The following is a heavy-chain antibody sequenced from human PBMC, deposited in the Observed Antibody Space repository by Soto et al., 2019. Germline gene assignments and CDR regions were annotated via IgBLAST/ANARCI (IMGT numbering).Heavy chain of an antibody. J-gene: IGHJ4*02. D-gene: IGHD2-15*01. Sequence: EVQLVESGGGLVQPGASLRLSCAASGFTFSSYWMHWVRQAPGKGLVWVSRINSDGSSTSYAGSVKGRFTISRDNAKNTQYLQMNSLRAEDTAVYYCVRTSLVVAAATREDYWGQGTLVTVSS. CDR1: GFTFSSYW. CDR2: INSDGSST. V-gene: IGHV3-74*01. CDR3: VRTSLVVAAATREDY.